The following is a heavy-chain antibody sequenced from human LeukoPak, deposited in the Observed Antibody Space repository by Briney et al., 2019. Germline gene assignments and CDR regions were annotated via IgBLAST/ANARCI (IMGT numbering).Heavy chain of an antibody. V-gene: IGHV1-18*01. CDR3: ARDNGYLGY. J-gene: IGHJ4*02. CDR1: GYSFISYG. D-gene: IGHD3-22*01. Sequence: ASVKVSCKASGYSFISYGISWVRQAPGQGLEWMGWISTYNGNTDYAQKLQGRVTMTTDTSTSTVYMELRSLRFDDTAVYYCARDNGYLGYWGQGTLVTVSS. CDR2: ISTYNGNT.